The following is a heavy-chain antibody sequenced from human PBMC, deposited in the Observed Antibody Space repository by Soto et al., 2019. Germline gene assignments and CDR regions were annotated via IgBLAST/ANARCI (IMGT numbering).Heavy chain of an antibody. CDR1: GGTFSSYA. J-gene: IGHJ3*02. D-gene: IGHD5-12*01. Sequence: QVQLVQSGAEVKKPGSSVKVSCKASGGTFSSYAISWVRQAPGQGLEWMGGIIPIFGTANYAQKFQGRVTITADESTSTADMELSSLRSEDTAVYYCASSVPERWLQQVRNACDIGGQGTMVTVSS. CDR2: IIPIFGTA. CDR3: ASSVPERWLQQVRNACDI. V-gene: IGHV1-69*01.